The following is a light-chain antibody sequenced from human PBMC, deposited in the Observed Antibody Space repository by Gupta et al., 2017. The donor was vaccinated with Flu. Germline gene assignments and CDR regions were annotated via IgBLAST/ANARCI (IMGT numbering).Light chain of an antibody. V-gene: IGKV4-1*01. Sequence: DIVMTQAPDSLAVSLGERATINCKSSQSVLYSSNNKNYLAWYQQKPGQPPKLLIYWASTRESGVPDRFSGSGSGIDFTLTIIRLLAEDVTVYYCLQEDGTRYTFRHWIKPEIK. J-gene: IGKJ2*01. CDR3: LQEDGTRYT. CDR1: QSVLYSSNNKNY. CDR2: WAS.